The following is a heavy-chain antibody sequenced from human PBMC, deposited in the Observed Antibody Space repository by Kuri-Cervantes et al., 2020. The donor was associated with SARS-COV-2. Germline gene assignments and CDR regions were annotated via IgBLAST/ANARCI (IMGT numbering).Heavy chain of an antibody. D-gene: IGHD6-19*01. V-gene: IGHV3-21*01. CDR3: ARAGYSSGWYPPNWFDP. J-gene: IGHJ5*02. CDR2: ITSDSRYI. Sequence: GGSLRLSCAASGLTFRSYSMNWVRQSPGKGLEWVASITSDSRYIYYAGSVKGRFTFSRDNAKNSLYLEMNSLRAEDTAVYYCARAGYSSGWYPPNWFDPWGQGTLVTVSS. CDR1: GLTFRSYS.